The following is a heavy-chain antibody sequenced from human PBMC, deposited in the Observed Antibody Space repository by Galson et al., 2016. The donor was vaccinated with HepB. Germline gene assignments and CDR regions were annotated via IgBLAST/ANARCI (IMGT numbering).Heavy chain of an antibody. CDR1: GGPITTYY. Sequence: ETLSLTCTVSGGPITTYYWSWVRQPAGKGMEWIGRIYKNGNTDSNPSLTSRLTMSVDTSKKQFSLKLSSVTAADTAGYYCATGSSWYDSWGQGTLVTVSS. CDR3: ATGSSWYDS. J-gene: IGHJ5*01. V-gene: IGHV4-4*07. CDR2: IYKNGNT. D-gene: IGHD6-13*01.